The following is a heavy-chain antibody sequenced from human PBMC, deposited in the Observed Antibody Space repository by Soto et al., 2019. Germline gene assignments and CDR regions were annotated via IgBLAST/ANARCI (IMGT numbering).Heavy chain of an antibody. CDR3: ARSEARKGGRKDYYYYGMDV. CDR1: GYSFTSYW. J-gene: IGHJ6*02. Sequence: GESLKISCKGSGYSFTSYWIGWVRQMPGKGLEWMGIIYPGDSDTRYSPSFQGQVTISADKSISTAYLQWSSLKASDTAMYYCARSEARKGGRKDYYYYGMDVWGQGTTVTVSS. D-gene: IGHD2-15*01. CDR2: IYPGDSDT. V-gene: IGHV5-51*01.